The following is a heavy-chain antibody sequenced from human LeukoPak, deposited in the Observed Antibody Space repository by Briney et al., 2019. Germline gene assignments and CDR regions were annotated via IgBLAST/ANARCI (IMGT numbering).Heavy chain of an antibody. CDR2: ISSSSYI. V-gene: IGHV3-69-1*02. D-gene: IGHD3-22*01. Sequence: GGSLRLSCAASGFTFSSYWMHWVRQAPGKGLEWVSSISSSSYIYYVDSVKGRFTISRDNAKNSLYLQMNSLRAEDTAVYYCARGQLYYDSSGFDYWGQGTLVTVSS. CDR1: GFTFSSYW. CDR3: ARGQLYYDSSGFDY. J-gene: IGHJ4*02.